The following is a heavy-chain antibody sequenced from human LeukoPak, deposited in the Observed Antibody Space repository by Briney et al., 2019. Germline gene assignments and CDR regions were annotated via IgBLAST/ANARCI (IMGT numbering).Heavy chain of an antibody. CDR3: AKDVLGSGSYSDY. Sequence: PGGSLRLSCAASGFTFSSYRMNWVRQAPGKGLEWVSYISSSSSTIYYADSVKGRFTISRDNSKNTLYLQMNSLRAEDTAVYYCAKDVLGSGSYSDYWGQGTLVIVSS. V-gene: IGHV3-48*01. CDR1: GFTFSSYR. CDR2: ISSSSSTI. D-gene: IGHD3-10*01. J-gene: IGHJ4*02.